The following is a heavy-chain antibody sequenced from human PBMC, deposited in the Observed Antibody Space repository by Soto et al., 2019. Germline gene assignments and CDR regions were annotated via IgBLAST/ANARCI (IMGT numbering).Heavy chain of an antibody. CDR2: IIPIFGTA. D-gene: IGHD3-16*02. Sequence: SVKVSCKASGGTFSSYAISWVRQAPGQGLEWMGGIIPIFGTANYAQKFQGRVTITADESTSTAYMELSSLRSEDTAVYYCARESYDYVWGSYRLDWFDPRGQGTLVTVSS. CDR1: GGTFSSYA. CDR3: ARESYDYVWGSYRLDWFDP. V-gene: IGHV1-69*13. J-gene: IGHJ5*02.